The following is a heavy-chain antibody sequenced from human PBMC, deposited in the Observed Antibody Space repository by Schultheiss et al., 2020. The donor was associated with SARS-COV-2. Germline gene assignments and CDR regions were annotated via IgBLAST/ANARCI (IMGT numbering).Heavy chain of an antibody. CDR1: GYTFASYG. CDR2: ISAYNGNT. CDR3: AHIAAGGMDV. V-gene: IGHV1-18*01. D-gene: IGHD6-6*01. J-gene: IGHJ6*02. Sequence: ASVKVSCKASGYTFASYGISWVRQAPGQGLEWMGWISAYNGNTNYAQNLQGRVTMTTDTSTDTAYMEVRSLRSDDTAVYYCAHIAAGGMDVWGQGTTVTVSS.